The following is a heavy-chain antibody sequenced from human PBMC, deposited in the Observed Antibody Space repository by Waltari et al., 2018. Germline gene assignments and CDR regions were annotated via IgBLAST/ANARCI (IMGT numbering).Heavy chain of an antibody. J-gene: IGHJ4*02. CDR1: GFTSRSYG. V-gene: IGHV3-30*18. D-gene: IGHD1-26*01. CDR3: AKQESGSYFEY. CDR2: ISYDGSAK. Sequence: QVLLLESGGGVVQPGTSVRPPCAASGFTSRSYGMHWVRQAPGKGLHWVAVISYDGSAKYYADSVHGRFIISRDNSENTLYLQMNSLTAEDTAVYYCAKQESGSYFEYWGQGTLVTVSS.